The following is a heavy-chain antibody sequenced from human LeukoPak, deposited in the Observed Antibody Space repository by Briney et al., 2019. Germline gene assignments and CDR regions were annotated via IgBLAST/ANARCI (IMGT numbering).Heavy chain of an antibody. Sequence: GGSLRLSCAASGFTFSSYNMNWVRQAPGKGLEWVSSISSSSDYIYYADSVKGRFTISRDNAKNSLYLQMNSLRAEDTAVYYCARGEDSSGWALFDYWGQGTVVTVSS. CDR3: ARGEDSSGWALFDY. V-gene: IGHV3-21*01. CDR1: GFTFSSYN. D-gene: IGHD6-19*01. J-gene: IGHJ4*02. CDR2: ISSSSDYI.